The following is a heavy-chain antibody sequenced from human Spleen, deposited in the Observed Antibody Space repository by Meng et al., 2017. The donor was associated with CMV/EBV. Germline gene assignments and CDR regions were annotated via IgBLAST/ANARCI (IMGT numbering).Heavy chain of an antibody. V-gene: IGHV1-2*02. Sequence: ASVKVSCKASGYTFTGYYMHWVRQAPGQGLEWMGWINPNSGVTNYAQKFQGRVTMTRDTSISTAYMELSRLRSDDTAVYYCARGQYCSSTSCYGGDYYGMDVWGQRTTVTVSS. D-gene: IGHD2-2*01. J-gene: IGHJ6*02. CDR2: INPNSGVT. CDR3: ARGQYCSSTSCYGGDYYGMDV. CDR1: GYTFTGYY.